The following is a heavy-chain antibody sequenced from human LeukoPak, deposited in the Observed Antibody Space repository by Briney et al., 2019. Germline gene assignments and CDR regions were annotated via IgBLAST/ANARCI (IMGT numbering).Heavy chain of an antibody. D-gene: IGHD3-22*01. J-gene: IGHJ4*02. CDR1: GFTFSSYS. CDR2: ISSSSTI. CDR3: ARVLYDSSGYYPDY. Sequence: GGSLRLSCAASGFTFSSYSMNWVRQAPGKGLEWVSYISSSSTIYYADSVKGRFTISRDNAKNSLYLQMNSLRAEDTAVYYCARVLYDSSGYYPDYWGQGTLVTVSS. V-gene: IGHV3-48*04.